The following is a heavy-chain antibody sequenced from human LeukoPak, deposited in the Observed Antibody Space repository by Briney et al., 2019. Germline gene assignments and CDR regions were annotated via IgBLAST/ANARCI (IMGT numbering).Heavy chain of an antibody. CDR3: ARDGIAVAGPAYYFDY. D-gene: IGHD6-19*01. J-gene: IGHJ4*02. V-gene: IGHV6-1*01. Sequence: SQTLSLTCAISGGSVSSNSAAWNWIRQSPSRGLEWLGRTYYRSKWYNDYAVSVKSRITINPDTSKNQFSLQLNSVTPEDTAVYYCARDGIAVAGPAYYFDYWGQGTLVTVSS. CDR1: GGSVSSNSAA. CDR2: TYYRSKWYN.